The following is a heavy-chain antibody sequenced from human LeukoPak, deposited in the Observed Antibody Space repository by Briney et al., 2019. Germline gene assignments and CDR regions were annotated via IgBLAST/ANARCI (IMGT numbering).Heavy chain of an antibody. CDR2: INGNGGST. V-gene: IGHV3-23*01. D-gene: IGHD5-18*01. Sequence: GGSLRVSCAASGFTFSNYAMSWVRQAPGKGLEWVSGINGNGGSTYNADSVKGRFTISRDNAKNSLYLQMNSLRAEDTALYYCAKDTAMVRGGFDYWGQGTLVTVSS. CDR1: GFTFSNYA. J-gene: IGHJ4*02. CDR3: AKDTAMVRGGFDY.